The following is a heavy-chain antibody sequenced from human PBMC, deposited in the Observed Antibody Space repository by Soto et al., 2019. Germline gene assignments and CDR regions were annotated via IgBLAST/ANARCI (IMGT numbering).Heavy chain of an antibody. CDR2: IYYNGNT. D-gene: IGHD7-27*01. Sequence: ASGTPSPTRTFSGGSICNHYWTWIRQPPGKGLEWIGYIYYNGNTNYNPPLKSRVTMSVDTSKNQISLKLSSVTAADTAVYYCTRANWYSEYWGQGTLVTVSS. CDR3: TRANWYSEY. CDR1: GGSICNHY. J-gene: IGHJ4*02. V-gene: IGHV4-59*11.